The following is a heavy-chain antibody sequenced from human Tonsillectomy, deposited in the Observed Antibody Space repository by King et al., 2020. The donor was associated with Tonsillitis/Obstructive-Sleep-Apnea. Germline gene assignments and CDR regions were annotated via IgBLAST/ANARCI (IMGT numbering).Heavy chain of an antibody. V-gene: IGHV4-59*01. CDR1: GGSISSYY. J-gene: IGHJ5*02. D-gene: IGHD2-2*01. Sequence: VQLQESGPGLVKPSETLSLTCTVSGGSISSYYWSWIRQPPGKGLEWIGYIYYSGSTNYNPSLKSRVTISVDTSKNQFSLKLSSVTAADTAVYYCARGPVVVVPAAMNWFDPWGQGTLVTVSS. CDR3: ARGPVVVVPAAMNWFDP. CDR2: IYYSGST.